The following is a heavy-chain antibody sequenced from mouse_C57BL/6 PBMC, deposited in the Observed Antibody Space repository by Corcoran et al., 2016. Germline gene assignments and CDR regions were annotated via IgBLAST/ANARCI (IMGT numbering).Heavy chain of an antibody. CDR1: GYSITSGYY. Sequence: DVQLQESGPGLVKPSQSLSLTCSVTGYSITSGYYWNWIRQFPGNKLEWMGYISYDGSNNYNPSLKNRISITRDTSKNQFFLKLNSVTTEDTATYYCARERWYFDVWGTGTTVTVSS. J-gene: IGHJ1*03. CDR2: ISYDGSN. CDR3: ARERWYFDV. V-gene: IGHV3-6*01.